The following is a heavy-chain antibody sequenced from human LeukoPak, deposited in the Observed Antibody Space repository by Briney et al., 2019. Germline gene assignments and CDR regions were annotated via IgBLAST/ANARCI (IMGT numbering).Heavy chain of an antibody. D-gene: IGHD3-22*01. Sequence: PSETLSLTCTVSGGSISSYYWSWIRQPPGKGLEWIGHIYYSGSTNYNPSLKSRVTISVDTSKNQFSLKLSSVTAADTAVYYCARESNDSSGFDYWGQGTLVTVSS. CDR2: IYYSGST. V-gene: IGHV4-59*01. J-gene: IGHJ4*02. CDR1: GGSISSYY. CDR3: ARESNDSSGFDY.